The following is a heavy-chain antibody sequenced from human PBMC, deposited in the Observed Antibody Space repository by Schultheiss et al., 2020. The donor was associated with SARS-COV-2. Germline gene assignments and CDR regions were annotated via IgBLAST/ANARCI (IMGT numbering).Heavy chain of an antibody. Sequence: SETLSLTCAVYGGSFSGYYWSWIRQPPGKGLEWIGHISYTGSTYYNPSLKSRLIMSMDTSKNQFSLKLSSVTAADTAVYYCASTTVTAYYYGMDVWGQGTTVTVSS. J-gene: IGHJ6*02. D-gene: IGHD4-17*01. CDR3: ASTTVTAYYYGMDV. CDR2: ISYTGST. CDR1: GGSFSGYY. V-gene: IGHV4-34*10.